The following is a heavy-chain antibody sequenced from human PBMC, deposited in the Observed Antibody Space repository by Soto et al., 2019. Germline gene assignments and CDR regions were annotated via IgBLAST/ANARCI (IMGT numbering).Heavy chain of an antibody. J-gene: IGHJ4*02. CDR3: ARGALRKGGDY. Sequence: PSETLSLTCTVSGCSISSYYWSWIRQPPGKGLEWIGYIYYSGSTNYNPSLKSRVTISVDTSKNQFSLKLSSVTAADTAVYYCARGALRKGGDYWGQGTLVTVS. V-gene: IGHV4-59*01. CDR2: IYYSGST. CDR1: GCSISSYY. D-gene: IGHD3-16*01.